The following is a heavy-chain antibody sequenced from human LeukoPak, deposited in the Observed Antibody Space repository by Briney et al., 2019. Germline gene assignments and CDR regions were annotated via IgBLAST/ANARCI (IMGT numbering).Heavy chain of an antibody. CDR2: IKEDGSER. V-gene: IGHV3-7*01. CDR3: ARDKASGSSYGSSFHY. Sequence: GGSLRLSCAASGFTFNYYWMNWVRQGPGKGLEWVATIKEDGSERYYVESVKGRFTISRDNAKNSLYLQMKSLRVEDTALDYCARDKASGSSYGSSFHYWGQGTMVTVSS. J-gene: IGHJ3*01. CDR1: GFTFNYYW. D-gene: IGHD1-26*01.